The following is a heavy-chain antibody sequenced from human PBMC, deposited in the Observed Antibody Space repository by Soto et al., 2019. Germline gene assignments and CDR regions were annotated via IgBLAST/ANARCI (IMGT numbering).Heavy chain of an antibody. CDR1: GGTFSSYA. J-gene: IGHJ4*02. D-gene: IGHD3-22*01. V-gene: IGHV1-69*01. CDR3: ARSYYYDSRGYYYGYYFDY. Sequence: QVQLVQSGAEVKKPGSSVKVSCKASGGTFSSYAISWVRQAPGQGLEWMGGIIPIYGTATYAQKFQGRVTITADESTSTAYMELSSLRSEDTAVYYCARSYYYDSRGYYYGYYFDYWGQGTLVTVSS. CDR2: IIPIYGTA.